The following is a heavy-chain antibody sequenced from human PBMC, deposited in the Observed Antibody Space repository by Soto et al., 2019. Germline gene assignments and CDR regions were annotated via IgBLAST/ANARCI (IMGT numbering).Heavy chain of an antibody. J-gene: IGHJ5*02. D-gene: IGHD3-3*01. CDR2: IYHSGST. V-gene: IGHV4-30-2*01. CDR1: GGSISSGGYS. CDR3: ARAHPRITIFGVVNNWFDP. Sequence: SETLSLTCAVSGGSISSGGYSWSWIRQPPGKGLEWIGYIYHSGSTYYNPSLKSRVTISVDRSKNQFSLKLSSVTAADTAVYYCARAHPRITIFGVVNNWFDPWGQGTLVTVSS.